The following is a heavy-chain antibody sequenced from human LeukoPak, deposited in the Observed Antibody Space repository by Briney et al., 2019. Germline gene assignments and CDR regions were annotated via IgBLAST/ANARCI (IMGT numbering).Heavy chain of an antibody. Sequence: GGSLRLSCAASGFPFSSYWMHWVRQAPGKGLVWVSRIKTDGSRTGYADSVKGRFTISRDNAKNTLYLQMNSLRAEDTAVYYCAKDSPAVGSSSPDSDYWGQGTLVTVSS. J-gene: IGHJ4*02. CDR2: IKTDGSRT. D-gene: IGHD6-6*01. V-gene: IGHV3-74*01. CDR1: GFPFSSYW. CDR3: AKDSPAVGSSSPDSDY.